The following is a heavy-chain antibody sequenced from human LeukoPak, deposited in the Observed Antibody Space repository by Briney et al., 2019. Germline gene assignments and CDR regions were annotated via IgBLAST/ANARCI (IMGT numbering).Heavy chain of an antibody. V-gene: IGHV1-18*01. CDR3: ASTRGYSSSSGYYYYGMDV. CDR1: GYTFTSYG. CDR2: LSAYNCNT. D-gene: IGHD6-6*01. Sequence: ASVKVSCKASGYTFTSYGISWVRQAPGQGLEWMGWLSAYNCNTNYAQKLQGRVTMTTDTSTSTAYMELRSLRSDDTAVYYCASTRGYSSSSGYYYYGMDVWGQGTTVTVSS. J-gene: IGHJ6*02.